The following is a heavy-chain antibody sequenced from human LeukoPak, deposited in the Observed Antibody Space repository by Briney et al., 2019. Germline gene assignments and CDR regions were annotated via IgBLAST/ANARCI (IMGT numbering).Heavy chain of an antibody. J-gene: IGHJ4*02. CDR2: IIPILGIA. Sequence: ASVKVSCKASGGTFSSYAISWVRQAPGQGLEWMGRIIPILGIANYAQKFQGRVTITADKSTSTAYMELSSLRSEDTAVYYCARDPQQEMATIATGGYWGQGTLVTVSS. V-gene: IGHV1-69*04. CDR3: ARDPQQEMATIATGGY. D-gene: IGHD5-24*01. CDR1: GGTFSSYA.